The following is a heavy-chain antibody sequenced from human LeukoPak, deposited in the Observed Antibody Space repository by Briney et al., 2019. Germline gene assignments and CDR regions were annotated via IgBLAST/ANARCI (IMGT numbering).Heavy chain of an antibody. J-gene: IGHJ4*02. Sequence: PGRSLRLSCAASGFTSSTYVMNWVRQAPGKGLEGVSFISGSSNYIYYADSMKGRFTISRDNAKNSLYLQMNSLRAEDTAVYYCAREKDTSLAPYFDYWGQGTLVTVSS. CDR2: ISGSSNYI. V-gene: IGHV3-21*01. CDR3: AREKDTSLAPYFDY. D-gene: IGHD5-18*01. CDR1: GFTSSTYV.